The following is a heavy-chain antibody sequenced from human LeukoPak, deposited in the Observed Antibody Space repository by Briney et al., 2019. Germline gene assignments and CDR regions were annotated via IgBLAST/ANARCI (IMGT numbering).Heavy chain of an antibody. Sequence: ASVKVSCKPSGYSFTTYGISWVRQAPGQGLEWMGWIGPYNGATNYAQKLQGRVTMTTDTSTSTAYMELRSLRSDDTAIYYCARDQNWAPYYFDSWGQGTLVTVSS. CDR1: GYSFTTYG. D-gene: IGHD7-27*01. CDR2: IGPYNGAT. V-gene: IGHV1-18*01. J-gene: IGHJ4*02. CDR3: ARDQNWAPYYFDS.